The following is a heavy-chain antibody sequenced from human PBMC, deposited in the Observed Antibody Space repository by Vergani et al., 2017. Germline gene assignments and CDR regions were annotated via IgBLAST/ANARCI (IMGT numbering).Heavy chain of an antibody. D-gene: IGHD3-16*01. CDR2: IYASGSA. Sequence: QVQLQESGPGLVKPSQTMSLSCTIYGDSISSGSYYWSWIRQPAGKGLEWIGRIYASGSANYNPSLRSRVTMSIDTSKNQFSLKLSSVTAADTAVYYCVGGSWKSDLRGDFLLGTWGQGTLVSVSS. CDR1: GDSISSGSYY. V-gene: IGHV4-61*02. J-gene: IGHJ5*02. CDR3: VGGSWKSDLRGDFLLGT.